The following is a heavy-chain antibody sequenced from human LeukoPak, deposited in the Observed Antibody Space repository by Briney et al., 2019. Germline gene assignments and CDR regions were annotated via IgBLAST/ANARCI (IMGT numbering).Heavy chain of an antibody. Sequence: GASVKVFCKASGYTFTSYGISWVRQAPGQGLEWMGWISAYNGNTNYAQKLQGRVTMTTDTSTSTAYMELRSLRSDDTAVYYCARDLRSDPIAAVGHWGQGTLVTVSS. CDR2: ISAYNGNT. CDR3: ARDLRSDPIAAVGH. CDR1: GYTFTSYG. J-gene: IGHJ4*02. D-gene: IGHD6-13*01. V-gene: IGHV1-18*01.